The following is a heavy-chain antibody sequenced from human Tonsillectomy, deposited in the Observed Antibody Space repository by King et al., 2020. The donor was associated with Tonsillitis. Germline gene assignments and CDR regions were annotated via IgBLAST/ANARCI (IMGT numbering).Heavy chain of an antibody. V-gene: IGHV4-59*08. CDR1: GGSISSYY. J-gene: IGHJ4*02. CDR2: IYYSGST. CDR3: ARHTRYCSGGSCYAALDY. D-gene: IGHD2-15*01. Sequence: QLQESGPGLVKPSETLSLTCTVSGGSISSYYWSWIRQPPGKGLEWIGYIYYSGSTNYNPSLKSRVTISVDTSKNQFSLKLSSVTAADTAVYYCARHTRYCSGGSCYAALDYWGQGTLVTV.